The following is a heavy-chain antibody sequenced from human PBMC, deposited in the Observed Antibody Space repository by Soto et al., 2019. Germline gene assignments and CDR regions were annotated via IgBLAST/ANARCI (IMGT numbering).Heavy chain of an antibody. CDR2: ISGSGAGT. CDR1: GFTFSNYA. J-gene: IGHJ4*02. CDR3: AKVHYGDFGPNDY. Sequence: PGGSLRLSCAASGFTFSNYAMSWVRQAPGKGLEWVSVISGSGAGTYYVDSVQGRFTISRDNSKNTQYLQMTSLRAEDTAVYYCAKVHYGDFGPNDYWGQGTLVTVSS. D-gene: IGHD4-17*01. V-gene: IGHV3-23*01.